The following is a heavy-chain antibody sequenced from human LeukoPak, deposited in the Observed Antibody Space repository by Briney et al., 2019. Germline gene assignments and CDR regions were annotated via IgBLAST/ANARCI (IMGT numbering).Heavy chain of an antibody. V-gene: IGHV3-23*01. CDR1: GSTFSSYA. J-gene: IGHJ3*02. D-gene: IGHD5-12*01. Sequence: PGGSLRLSCAASGSTFSSYAMSWVRQAPGKGLEWVSAISGSGGSTYYADSVKGRFTISRDNSKSTLYLQMNSLRAEDTAVYYCAKVPPYEHAFDIWGQGTMVTVSS. CDR3: AKVPPYEHAFDI. CDR2: ISGSGGST.